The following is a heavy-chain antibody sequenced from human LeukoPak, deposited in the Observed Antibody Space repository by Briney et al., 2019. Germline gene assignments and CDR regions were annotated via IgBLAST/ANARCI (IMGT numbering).Heavy chain of an antibody. J-gene: IGHJ4*02. CDR3: ARGAVDILTGYYIPEDY. V-gene: IGHV5-51*01. Sequence: GESLKISCKGSGYSFTSYWIGWARQMPGKGLEWMGIIYPGDSDTRYSPSFQGQVTISADKSISTAYLQWSSLKASDTAMYYCARGAVDILTGYYIPEDYWGQGTLVTVSS. CDR2: IYPGDSDT. CDR1: GYSFTSYW. D-gene: IGHD3-9*01.